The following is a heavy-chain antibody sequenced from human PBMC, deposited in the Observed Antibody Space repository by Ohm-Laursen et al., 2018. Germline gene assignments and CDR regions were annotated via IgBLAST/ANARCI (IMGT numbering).Heavy chain of an antibody. Sequence: GTLSLTCTVSGGSISSYYWGWIRQPPGKGLEWIGYIYYSGSTNYNPSLKSRVTISVDTSKNQFSLKLNSVTAADTAVYYCARYTAPKYYYGMDVWGQGTTVTVSS. CDR1: GGSISSYY. V-gene: IGHV4-59*01. CDR2: IYYSGST. CDR3: ARYTAPKYYYGMDV. J-gene: IGHJ6*02. D-gene: IGHD1-1*01.